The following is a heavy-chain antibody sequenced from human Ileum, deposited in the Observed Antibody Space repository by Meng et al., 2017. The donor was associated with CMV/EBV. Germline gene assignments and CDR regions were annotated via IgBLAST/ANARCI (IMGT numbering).Heavy chain of an antibody. CDR3: ARELRYGDYYFDS. D-gene: IGHD4-17*01. Sequence: QVQLPESGPGLVKSSQTLSLTCNVSGDSIISDDHYWSWIRQPPGKGLEWIGYVFYSGSTYYNPSLMSRVTISVDTSKNQFSLRLSSVTAADTAVYYCARELRYGDYYFDSWGQGTLVTVSS. CDR2: VFYSGST. CDR1: GDSIISDDHY. V-gene: IGHV4-30-4*08. J-gene: IGHJ4*02.